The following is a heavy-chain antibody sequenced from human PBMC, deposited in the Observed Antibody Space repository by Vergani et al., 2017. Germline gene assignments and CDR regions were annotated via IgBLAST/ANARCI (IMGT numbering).Heavy chain of an antibody. Sequence: QVQLVQSGAEVKKPGSSVKVSCKASGGTFSSYALNWVRQAPGQGLEWMGWMHPNSGGTNFAQKFQGRVTMTRDTSISTAYMELSRLTSDDTAVYYCARRDSSSPALDYWGQGTLVTVSS. CDR3: ARRDSSSPALDY. D-gene: IGHD6-6*01. J-gene: IGHJ4*02. CDR1: GGTFSSYA. V-gene: IGHV1-2*02. CDR2: MHPNSGGT.